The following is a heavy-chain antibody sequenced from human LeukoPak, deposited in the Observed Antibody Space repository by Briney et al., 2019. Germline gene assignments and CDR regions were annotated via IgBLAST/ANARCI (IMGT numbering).Heavy chain of an antibody. CDR3: ATPPNYCSSTSCSTDYYYYYGMDV. CDR1: GYTFTSYG. Sequence: GASVKVSCKASGYTFTSYGISWVRQAPGQGLEWMGWISAYNGNTNYAQKLQGRVTMTTDTSTSTAYMELRSLRSDDTAVYYCATPPNYCSSTSCSTDYYYYYGMDVWGQGTTVTVSS. V-gene: IGHV1-18*01. J-gene: IGHJ6*02. CDR2: ISAYNGNT. D-gene: IGHD2-2*01.